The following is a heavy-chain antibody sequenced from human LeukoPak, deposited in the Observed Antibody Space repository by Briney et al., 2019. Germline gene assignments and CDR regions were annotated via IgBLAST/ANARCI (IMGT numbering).Heavy chain of an antibody. CDR2: INHSGSA. J-gene: IGHJ4*02. CDR1: GGSFSGYY. D-gene: IGHD4-17*01. V-gene: IGHV4-34*01. Sequence: SETLSLTCTVSGGSFSGYYCIWIRQPPGKGLEWIGEINHSGSANYNPSLKSRVTISLDTSKNQFSLKLRSVTAVDPAVYYCARGQGTVTTHWGQGTLVTVSS. CDR3: ARGQGTVTTH.